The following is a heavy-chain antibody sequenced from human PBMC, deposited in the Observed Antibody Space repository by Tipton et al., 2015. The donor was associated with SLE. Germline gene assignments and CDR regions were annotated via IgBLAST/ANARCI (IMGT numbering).Heavy chain of an antibody. V-gene: IGHV4-59*10. D-gene: IGHD3-22*01. J-gene: IGHJ3*02. CDR2: IYTSGST. Sequence: TLSLTCGVYGGSFSGYYWSWIRQPAGKGLEWIGRIYTSGSTNYNPSLKSRVTISVDTSKNQFSLKLSSVTAADTAVYYCARQYYYDSSGYGGVDAFDIWGQGTMVTVSS. CDR1: GGSFSGYY. CDR3: ARQYYYDSSGYGGVDAFDI.